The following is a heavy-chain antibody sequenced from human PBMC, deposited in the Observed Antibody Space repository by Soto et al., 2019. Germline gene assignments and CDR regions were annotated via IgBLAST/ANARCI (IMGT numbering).Heavy chain of an antibody. J-gene: IGHJ4*02. D-gene: IGHD3-10*01. CDR3: ATAYQLLEY. Sequence: QVQLVQSGAAVRKPGSSVKVSCKASGGAFSSYTINWVRQAPGQGLEWMGRIIPILGLTNYAQKFRGRVTITADTSSTTAYVELNNLRSEDTAIDYCATAYQLLEYWGQGTHVTVSS. CDR2: IIPILGLT. V-gene: IGHV1-69*02. CDR1: GGAFSSYT.